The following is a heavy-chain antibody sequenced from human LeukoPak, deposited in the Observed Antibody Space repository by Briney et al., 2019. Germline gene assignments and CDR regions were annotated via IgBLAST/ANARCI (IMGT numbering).Heavy chain of an antibody. CDR2: INPNSGGT. D-gene: IGHD6-13*01. J-gene: IGHJ3*02. CDR1: GYTFTGYY. V-gene: IGHV1-2*04. Sequence: ASVKVSCKASGYTFTGYYMHWVRQAPGQGLEWMGWINPNSGGTNYAQKFQGWVTMTRDTSISTAYMELSRLRSDDTAVYYCARGLNFGYSSSWSRENAFDIWGQGTMVTVSS. CDR3: ARGLNFGYSSSWSRENAFDI.